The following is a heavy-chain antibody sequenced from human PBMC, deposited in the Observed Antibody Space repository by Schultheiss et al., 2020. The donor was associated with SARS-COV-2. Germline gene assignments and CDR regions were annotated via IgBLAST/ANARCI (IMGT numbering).Heavy chain of an antibody. CDR2: IYYSGST. V-gene: IGHV4-31*03. Sequence: SETLSLTCTVSGGSISSGGYYWSWIRQHPGKGLEWTGYIYYSGSTYYNPSLKSRVTISVDTSKNQFSLKLSSVTAADTAVYYCARDHGGDFDYWGQGTLVTVSS. CDR1: GGSISSGGYY. CDR3: ARDHGGDFDY. D-gene: IGHD3-10*01. J-gene: IGHJ4*02.